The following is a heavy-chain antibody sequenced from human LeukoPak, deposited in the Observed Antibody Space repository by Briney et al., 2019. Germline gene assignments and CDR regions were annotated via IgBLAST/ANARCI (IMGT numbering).Heavy chain of an antibody. CDR2: IYHSGSA. J-gene: IGHJ4*02. CDR1: GGSISSGGYS. CDR3: ARSLNYYGSGSYYNVFDY. Sequence: SETLSLTCAVSGGSISSGGYSWSWIRQPPGKGLEWIGYIYHSGSAYYNPSLKSRVTISVDRSKNRFSLKLSSVTAADTAVYYCARSLNYYGSGSYYNVFDYWGQGTLVTVSS. V-gene: IGHV4-30-2*01. D-gene: IGHD3-10*01.